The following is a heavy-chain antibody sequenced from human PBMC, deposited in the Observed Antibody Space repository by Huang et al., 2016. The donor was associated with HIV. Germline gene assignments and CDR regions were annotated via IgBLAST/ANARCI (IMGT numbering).Heavy chain of an antibody. V-gene: IGHV3-30-3*01. Sequence: QVQLVESGGGVVQPGTSLRLSCAASGFTFSNYAMNGGRQAPGKGLEWGEVISNEGSTKYYADSVKGRFTISRDNSKNTVYLQMNSLRAEDTAVYYCARSEPSRYYFDYWGQGTLVTVSS. CDR3: ARSEPSRYYFDY. CDR2: ISNEGSTK. J-gene: IGHJ4*02. CDR1: GFTFSNYA.